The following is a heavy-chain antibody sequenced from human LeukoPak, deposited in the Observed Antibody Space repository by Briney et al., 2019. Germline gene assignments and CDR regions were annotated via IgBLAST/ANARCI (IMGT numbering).Heavy chain of an antibody. CDR1: GFTFNSYA. CDR3: AKGALAAAGSGFEY. J-gene: IGHJ4*02. D-gene: IGHD6-13*01. V-gene: IGHV3-23*01. CDR2: ISAGGGST. Sequence: GGSLRLSCAASGFTFNSYAMSWVRQAPGKGLEWVSSISAGGGSTYHADSVKGRFTISRDNSKNTVHLQMNSLRADDTALYYCAKGALAAAGSGFEYWGQGTLVTVFS.